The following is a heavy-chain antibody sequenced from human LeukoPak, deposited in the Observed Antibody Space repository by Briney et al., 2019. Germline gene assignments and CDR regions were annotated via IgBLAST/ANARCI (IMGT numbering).Heavy chain of an antibody. V-gene: IGHV3-53*01. CDR1: GFSVSTKY. J-gene: IGHJ2*01. Sequence: GGSLRLSCEGSGFSVSTKYMNCVRQAPGKGLEWVSILYSGSSTYYTDSVKGRFTVSRDDSKNTLYLHMNSLGVEDTAVYYCARVGDHYHWYLDVWGRGTLVTVSS. CDR2: LYSGSST. CDR3: ARVGDHYHWYLDV. D-gene: IGHD3-10*01.